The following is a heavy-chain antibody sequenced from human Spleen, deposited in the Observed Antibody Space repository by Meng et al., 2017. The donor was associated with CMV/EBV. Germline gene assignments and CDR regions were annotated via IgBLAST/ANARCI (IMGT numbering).Heavy chain of an antibody. CDR3: ARGGQLAYFDY. J-gene: IGHJ4*02. D-gene: IGHD6-6*01. V-gene: IGHV1-69*05. CDR2: IIPIFGTA. CDR1: GGTFSSYA. Sequence: CKASGGTFSSYAISWVRQAPGQGLEWMGGIIPIFGTANYAQKFQGRVTITTDESTRTAYMKLSSLRSEDTAVYYCARGGQLAYFDYWGQGTLVTVSS.